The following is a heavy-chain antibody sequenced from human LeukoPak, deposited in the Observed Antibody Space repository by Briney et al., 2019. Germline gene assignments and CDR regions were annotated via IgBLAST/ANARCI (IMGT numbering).Heavy chain of an antibody. Sequence: ASVKVSCKASGYTFATFGISWVRQAPGQGLEWMGWINTCNADTVYAQNLQGRLTMTTDTSTTTAYMELRSLRSDDAAVYYCARDLNWGRSGCGVNSGGYNWLDLWGQGTLVTVSS. V-gene: IGHV1-18*01. CDR1: GYTFATFG. CDR2: INTCNADT. D-gene: IGHD4-23*01. J-gene: IGHJ5*02. CDR3: ARDLNWGRSGCGVNSGGYNWLDL.